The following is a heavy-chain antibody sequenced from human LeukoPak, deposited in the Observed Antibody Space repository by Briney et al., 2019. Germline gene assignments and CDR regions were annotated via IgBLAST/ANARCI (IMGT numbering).Heavy chain of an antibody. V-gene: IGHV3-23*01. CDR2: ISGSGGST. CDR3: ARSIAAAGTWLFPNYYYGMDV. CDR1: GFTFSSYA. D-gene: IGHD6-13*01. J-gene: IGHJ6*02. Sequence: SGGSLRLSCAASGFTFSSYAMSWVRQAPGKGLEWVSAISGSGGSTYYADSVKGRFTISRDNSKNTLYLQMNSLRAEDTAVYYCARSIAAAGTWLFPNYYYGMDVWGQGTTVTVSS.